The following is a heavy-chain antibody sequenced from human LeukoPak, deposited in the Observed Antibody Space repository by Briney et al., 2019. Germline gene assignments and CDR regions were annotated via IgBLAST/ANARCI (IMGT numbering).Heavy chain of an antibody. J-gene: IGHJ4*02. CDR2: IIPILGIA. Sequence: SVKVSCKASGGTFSSYAISWVRQAPGQGLEWMGRIIPILGIANYAQKFQGRVTITADKSTSTAYMELSSLRSEDTAVYYCARGKWPNTAALLRYWGQGTLVTVSS. V-gene: IGHV1-69*04. CDR1: GGTFSSYA. CDR3: ARGKWPNTAALLRY. D-gene: IGHD2-8*01.